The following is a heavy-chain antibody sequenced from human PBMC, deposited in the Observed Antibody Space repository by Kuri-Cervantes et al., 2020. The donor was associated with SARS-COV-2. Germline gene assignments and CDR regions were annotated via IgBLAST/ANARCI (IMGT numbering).Heavy chain of an antibody. V-gene: IGHV3-48*02. D-gene: IGHD5-18*01. Sequence: GGSLRLSCAASGFTFSSYSMNWVRQAPGKGLEWVSYISSSSSTIYYADSVKGRFTISRDNAKNSLYLQMNSLRDEDTAVYYCTRHVDTGAGYYYYGMDVWGQGTTVTVSS. CDR1: GFTFSSYS. CDR3: TRHVDTGAGYYYYGMDV. CDR2: ISSSSSTI. J-gene: IGHJ6*02.